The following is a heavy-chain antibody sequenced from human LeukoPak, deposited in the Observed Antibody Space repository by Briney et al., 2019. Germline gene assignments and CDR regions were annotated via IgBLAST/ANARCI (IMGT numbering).Heavy chain of an antibody. CDR1: GGSISSSSYY. D-gene: IGHD6-19*01. Sequence: SETLSLTCAVSGGSISSSSYYWGWIRQPPGKGLEWIGSIYYSGSTYYNPSLKSRVTISVDTSKNQFSLRLSSVTAADTAVYYCARVRAVADPYYFDYWGQGTLVTVSS. V-gene: IGHV4-39*07. CDR3: ARVRAVADPYYFDY. CDR2: IYYSGST. J-gene: IGHJ4*02.